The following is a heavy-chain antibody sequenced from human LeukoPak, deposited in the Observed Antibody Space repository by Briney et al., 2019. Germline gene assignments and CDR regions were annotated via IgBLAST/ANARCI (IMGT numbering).Heavy chain of an antibody. V-gene: IGHV4-59*12. Sequence: SETLSLTCTVSGGSISSYYWSWIRQPPGKGLEWIGYIYYSGSTNYNPSLKSRVTISVDTSKNQFSLKLSSATAADTAVYYCARGREDPTRGKRGKVTTDYWGQGTLVTVSS. CDR1: GGSISSYY. CDR2: IYYSGST. J-gene: IGHJ4*02. D-gene: IGHD4-17*01. CDR3: ARGREDPTRGKRGKVTTDY.